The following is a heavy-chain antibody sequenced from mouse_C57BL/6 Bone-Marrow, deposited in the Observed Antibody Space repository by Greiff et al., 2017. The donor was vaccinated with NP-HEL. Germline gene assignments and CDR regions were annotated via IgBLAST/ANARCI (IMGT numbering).Heavy chain of an antibody. CDR1: GYTFTSYW. D-gene: IGHD1-1*01. CDR3: ARYYYGREGY. J-gene: IGHJ2*01. CDR2: IDPSDSYT. V-gene: IGHV1-59*01. Sequence: VQLQQPGAELVRPGTSVKLSCKASGYTFTSYWMHWVKQRPGQGLEWIGVIDPSDSYTNYNHKFKGKATLTVDTSSSTAYMQLSSLTSEDSAVYYCARYYYGREGYWGQGTTLTVSS.